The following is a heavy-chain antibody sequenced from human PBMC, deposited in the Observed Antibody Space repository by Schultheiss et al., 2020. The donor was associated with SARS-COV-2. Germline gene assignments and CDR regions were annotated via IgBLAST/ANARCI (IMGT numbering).Heavy chain of an antibody. CDR3: ARERPRDAFDI. CDR1: GGSISSYY. J-gene: IGHJ3*02. Sequence: SQTLSLTCTVSGGSISSYYWSWIRQPPGKGLEWIGYIYYSGSTNYNPSLKSRVTISVDTSKNQFSLKLSSVTAADTAVYYCARERPRDAFDIWGQGTMVTGSS. V-gene: IGHV4-59*01. CDR2: IYYSGST.